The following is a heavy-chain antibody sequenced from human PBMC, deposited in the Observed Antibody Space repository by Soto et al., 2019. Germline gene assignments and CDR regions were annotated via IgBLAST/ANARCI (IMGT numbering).Heavy chain of an antibody. CDR3: TSRKPDNSGYDFDL. CDR2: ISDSGGST. D-gene: IGHD6-19*01. Sequence: EVHLLESGGGLVQPGGSLRLSCAASGFTFSTYAMNWVRQAPGKDLEWVSLISDSGGSTYYAESVKGRFTVSRDNSKNTLYLQMNSLRAEDTAVYYCTSRKPDNSGYDFDLWGQGTMVTVSS. CDR1: GFTFSTYA. V-gene: IGHV3-23*01. J-gene: IGHJ3*01.